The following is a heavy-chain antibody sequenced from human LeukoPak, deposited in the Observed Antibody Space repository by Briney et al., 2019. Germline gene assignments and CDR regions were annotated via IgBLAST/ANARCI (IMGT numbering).Heavy chain of an antibody. CDR3: ARCPSKYYDYVSGSYRNWFDP. D-gene: IGHD3-16*01. Sequence: ASVKVSCKASGYTFTSYDINWVRQATGQGLEWMGWMNPDTGNTGYAQKFQGRATMTRNTSISTAYMELSSLRSEDTAVYYCARCPSKYYDYVSGSYRNWFDPWGQGTLVTVSS. CDR1: GYTFTSYD. CDR2: MNPDTGNT. V-gene: IGHV1-8*01. J-gene: IGHJ5*02.